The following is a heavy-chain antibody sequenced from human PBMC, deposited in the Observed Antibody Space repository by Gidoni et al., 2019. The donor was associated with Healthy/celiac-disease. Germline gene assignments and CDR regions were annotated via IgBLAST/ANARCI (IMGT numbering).Heavy chain of an antibody. J-gene: IGHJ2*01. D-gene: IGHD5-18*01. CDR2: ISWNSGSI. CDR1: GFTFDDYA. V-gene: IGHV3-9*01. Sequence: EVQLVESGGGLVQPGRSLRLSCAASGFTFDDYAMHWVRQAPGKGLEWVSGISWNSGSIGYADSVKGRFTISRDNAKNSLYLQMNSLRAEDTALYYCAKDIWGIQLSPYFDLWGRGTLVTVSS. CDR3: AKDIWGIQLSPYFDL.